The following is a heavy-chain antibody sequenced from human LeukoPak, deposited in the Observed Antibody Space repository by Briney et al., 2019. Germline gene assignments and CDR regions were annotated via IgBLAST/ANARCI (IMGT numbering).Heavy chain of an antibody. CDR1: GFTFSSYS. CDR2: ISSSSSYI. D-gene: IGHD3-9*01. J-gene: IGHJ4*02. Sequence: TGGSLRLSCAASGFTFSSYSMNWVRQAPGRGLEWVSSISSSSSYIYYADSVKGRFTISRDNAKNSLYLQMNSLRAEDTAVYYCARDRKRERYFDWLLGYFDYWGQGTLVTVSS. CDR3: ARDRKRERYFDWLLGYFDY. V-gene: IGHV3-21*01.